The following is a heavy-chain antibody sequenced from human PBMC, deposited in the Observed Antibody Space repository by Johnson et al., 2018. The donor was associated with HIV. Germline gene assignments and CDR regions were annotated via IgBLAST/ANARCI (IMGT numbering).Heavy chain of an antibody. Sequence: VQLVESGGGLVQPGRSLRLSCTASGFTFGDYAMSWFRQAPGKGLEWVGFIRSKAYGGTTEYAASVKGRFTISRDDSKSIAYLQMNSLKIAATAVYYCTRARPRPGGIQRGAFDSWGQGTMVTVSS. CDR2: IRSKAYGGTT. D-gene: IGHD5-18*01. CDR1: GFTFGDYA. V-gene: IGHV3-49*03. CDR3: TRARPRPGGIQRGAFDS. J-gene: IGHJ3*02.